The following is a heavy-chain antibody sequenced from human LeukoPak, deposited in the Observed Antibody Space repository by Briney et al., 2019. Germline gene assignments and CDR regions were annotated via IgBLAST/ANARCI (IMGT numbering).Heavy chain of an antibody. J-gene: IGHJ6*02. V-gene: IGHV3-74*01. CDR1: GFTFSSYW. Sequence: PGGSLRLSCAASGFTFSSYWMHWVRQAPGKGLVWVSRINSDGSSTSYADSVKGRFTISRDNAKNTLYLQMNSLRAEDTAVYYCARGGSRVGAGRLNYYYYGMDVWGQGTTVTVSS. CDR3: ARGGSRVGAGRLNYYYYGMDV. CDR2: INSDGSST. D-gene: IGHD1-26*01.